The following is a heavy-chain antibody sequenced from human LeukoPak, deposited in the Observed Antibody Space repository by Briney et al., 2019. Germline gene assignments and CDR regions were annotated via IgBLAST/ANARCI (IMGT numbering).Heavy chain of an antibody. CDR2: IRYDGSNK. D-gene: IGHD3-10*01. Sequence: GGSLRLSCAASGFTFSSYGMHWVRQAPGKGLEWVAFIRYDGSNKYYADSVKGRFTISRDNSKNTLYLQMSSLRAEDTAVYYCAKNARLWLGEWHYYMDVWGKGTTVTISS. V-gene: IGHV3-30*02. CDR3: AKNARLWLGEWHYYMDV. J-gene: IGHJ6*03. CDR1: GFTFSSYG.